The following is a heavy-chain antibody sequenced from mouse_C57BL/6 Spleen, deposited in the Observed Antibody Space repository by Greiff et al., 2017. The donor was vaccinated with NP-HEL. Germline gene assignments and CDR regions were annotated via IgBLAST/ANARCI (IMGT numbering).Heavy chain of an antibody. CDR2: INPSTGGT. CDR3: APITTVEAWFAY. J-gene: IGHJ3*01. D-gene: IGHD1-1*01. CDR1: GYSFTGYY. Sequence: EVKLVESGPELVKPGASVKISCKASGYSFTGYYMNWVKQSPEKSLEWIGEINPSTGGTTYNQKFKAKATLTVDKSSSTAYMQLKSLTSEDSAVYYCAPITTVEAWFAYWGQGTLVTVSA. V-gene: IGHV1-42*01.